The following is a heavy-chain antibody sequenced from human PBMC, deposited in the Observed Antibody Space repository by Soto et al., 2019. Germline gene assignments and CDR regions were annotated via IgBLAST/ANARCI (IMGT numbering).Heavy chain of an antibody. V-gene: IGHV4-59*01. CDR3: ARFGSEDTVSRPFGY. J-gene: IGHJ4*02. CDR2: IYYSGTT. Sequence: QPPGKGLEWIGYIYYSGTTSYNPSLKSRVTISVDTPNNQFSLKLSSVTAADTAIYYCARFGSEDTVSRPFGYWGQGTLVTVPQ. D-gene: IGHD2-15*01.